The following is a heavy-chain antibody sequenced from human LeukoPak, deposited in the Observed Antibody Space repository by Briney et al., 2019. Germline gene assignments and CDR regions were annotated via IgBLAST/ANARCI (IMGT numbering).Heavy chain of an antibody. V-gene: IGHV3-48*01. J-gene: IGHJ4*02. CDR3: ARDVYYGSGSPRLDY. Sequence: GGSLRLSCAASRFSFSSYGMNWVRQVPGKGLESVSYMSRSGDIIYYADSVKGRFTISRDNAKNSLYLQMNSLRAEDTAVYYCARDVYYGSGSPRLDYWGQGTLVTVSS. D-gene: IGHD3-10*01. CDR1: RFSFSSYG. CDR2: MSRSGDII.